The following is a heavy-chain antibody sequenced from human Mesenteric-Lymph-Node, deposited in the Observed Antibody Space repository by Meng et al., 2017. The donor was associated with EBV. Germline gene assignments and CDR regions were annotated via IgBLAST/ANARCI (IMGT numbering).Heavy chain of an antibody. CDR1: GYTFTSYY. CDR2: INPSGGST. CDR3: ARDPSFYFDY. V-gene: IGHV1-46*01. Sequence: QVQLVQSGAEVKKPXXXXKVSCKASGYTFTSYYMHWVRQAPGQGLEWMGIINPSGGSTSYAQKFQGRVTMTRDTSTSTVYMELSSLRSEDTAVYYCARDPSFYFDYWGQGTLVTASS. D-gene: IGHD7-27*01. J-gene: IGHJ4*02.